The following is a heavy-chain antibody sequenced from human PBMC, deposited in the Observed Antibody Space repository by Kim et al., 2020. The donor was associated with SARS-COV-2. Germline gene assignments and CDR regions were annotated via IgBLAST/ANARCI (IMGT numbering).Heavy chain of an antibody. Sequence: PILGIANYAQKFQGRVTITADKSTSTAYMELSSLRSEDTAVYYCGTDRELWGQGTLVTVSS. CDR3: GTDREL. D-gene: IGHD2-15*01. CDR2: PILGIA. J-gene: IGHJ4*02. V-gene: IGHV1-69*02.